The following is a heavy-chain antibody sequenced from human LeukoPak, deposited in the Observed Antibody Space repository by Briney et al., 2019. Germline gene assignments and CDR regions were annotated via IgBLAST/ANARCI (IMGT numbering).Heavy chain of an antibody. CDR3: ARVSQGWFGEFGFDY. Sequence: GASVKVSCKASGYTFTSYYMHWVRQAPGQGLEWMGIINPSGGSTSYAQKFQGRVTMTRDTSTRTVYMELSSLRSEDTAVYYCARVSQGWFGEFGFDYWGQGTLVTVSS. CDR1: GYTFTSYY. V-gene: IGHV1-46*01. CDR2: INPSGGST. D-gene: IGHD3-10*01. J-gene: IGHJ4*02.